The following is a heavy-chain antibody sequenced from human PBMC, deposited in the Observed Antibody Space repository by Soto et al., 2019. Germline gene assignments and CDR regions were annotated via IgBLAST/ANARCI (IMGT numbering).Heavy chain of an antibody. V-gene: IGHV3-30*18. CDR1: GFTFRNYG. J-gene: IGHJ4*02. D-gene: IGHD1-26*01. CDR2: ISYDGNDQ. CDR3: AKDIDAVGFNYYFDY. Sequence: GGSLRLSCPASGFTFRNYGMHWVRQAPGKGLEWVAVISYDGNDQYSADSVTGRFTISRDNSKNTLYLKMNSLRTEDTAVYYWAKDIDAVGFNYYFDYWGQGTLVTVSS.